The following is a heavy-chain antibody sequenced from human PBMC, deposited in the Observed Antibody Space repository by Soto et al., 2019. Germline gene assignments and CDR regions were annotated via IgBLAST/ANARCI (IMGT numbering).Heavy chain of an antibody. CDR3: AKDLIERTMIVVVIGY. J-gene: IGHJ4*02. Sequence: HPGGSLRLSCAASGFTFSSYAMSWVRQAPGKGLEWVSAISGSGGSTYYADSVKGRFTISRDNSKNTLYLQMNSLRAEDTAVYYCAKDLIERTMIVVVIGYWGQGTLVTVSS. D-gene: IGHD3-22*01. CDR1: GFTFSSYA. V-gene: IGHV3-23*01. CDR2: ISGSGGST.